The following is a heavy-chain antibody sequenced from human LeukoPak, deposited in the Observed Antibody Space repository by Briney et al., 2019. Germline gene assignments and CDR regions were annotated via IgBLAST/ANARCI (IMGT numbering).Heavy chain of an antibody. Sequence: PSQTLSLICTVSGGSISSGGYCWSWIRQHPGKGLEWIGYIYYSGSTYYNPSLKSRATISVDTSKNQFSLKLSSVTAADTAVYYCARAGYCSGGSCYDAFDIWGQGTMVTVSS. CDR2: IYYSGST. D-gene: IGHD2-15*01. V-gene: IGHV4-31*03. CDR3: ARAGYCSGGSCYDAFDI. CDR1: GGSISSGGYC. J-gene: IGHJ3*02.